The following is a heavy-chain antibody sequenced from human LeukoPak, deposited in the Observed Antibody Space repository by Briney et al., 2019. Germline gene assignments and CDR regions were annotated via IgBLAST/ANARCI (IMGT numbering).Heavy chain of an antibody. D-gene: IGHD3-22*01. J-gene: IGHJ3*02. V-gene: IGHV4-59*08. CDR1: GGSISSYY. CDR3: ARAPGYYYDSSGRDAFDI. Sequence: PSETLSLTCTVSGGSISSYYWSWIRQPPGKGLEWIGYIYYSGSTNYNPSLKSRVTISVDTSKNQFSLKLSSVTAADTAVYYCARAPGYYYDSSGRDAFDIWGQGTMVTVSS. CDR2: IYYSGST.